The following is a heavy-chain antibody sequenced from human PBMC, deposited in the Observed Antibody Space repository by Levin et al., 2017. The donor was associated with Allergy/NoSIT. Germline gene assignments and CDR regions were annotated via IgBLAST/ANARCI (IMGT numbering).Heavy chain of an antibody. CDR3: ARDIGGLLWFGEGTRGYGMDV. CDR1: GFTISSNY. V-gene: IGHV3-53*01. CDR2: IYSGGST. Sequence: PGGSLRLSCAASGFTISSNYMSWVRQAPGKGLEWVSVIYSGGSTYYADSVKGRFTISRDNSKNTLYLQMNSLRAEDTAVYYCARDIGGLLWFGEGTRGYGMDVWGQGTTVTVSS. J-gene: IGHJ6*02. D-gene: IGHD3-10*01.